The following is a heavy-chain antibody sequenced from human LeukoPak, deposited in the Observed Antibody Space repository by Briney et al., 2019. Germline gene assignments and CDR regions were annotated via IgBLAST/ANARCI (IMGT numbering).Heavy chain of an antibody. CDR1: GFTFNHAW. Sequence: GGSLRLSCAASGFTFNHAWMTWVRQAPGKGLEWVSSISSSSSYIYYADSVKGRFTISRDNAKNSLYLQMNSLRAEDTAVYYCARGMYYYGSGSSFDNWGQGTLVTVSS. D-gene: IGHD3-10*01. V-gene: IGHV3-21*01. J-gene: IGHJ4*02. CDR3: ARGMYYYGSGSSFDN. CDR2: ISSSSSYI.